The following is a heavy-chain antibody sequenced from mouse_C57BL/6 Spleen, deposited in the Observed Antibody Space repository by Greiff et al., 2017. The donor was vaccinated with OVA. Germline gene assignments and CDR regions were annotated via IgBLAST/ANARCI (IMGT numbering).Heavy chain of an antibody. CDR1: GFTFSDYG. CDR3: ARRGYYDYFDY. Sequence: EVTLMESGGGLVKPGGSLKLSCAASGFTFSDYGMHWVRQAPEKGLEWVAYISSGSSPIYYAATVKGRFTISRDNAKNTLFLHMPSLRSEDSAKYFCARRGYYDYFDYWGQGTTLTFSS. V-gene: IGHV5-17*01. CDR2: ISSGSSPI. D-gene: IGHD1-1*01. J-gene: IGHJ2*01.